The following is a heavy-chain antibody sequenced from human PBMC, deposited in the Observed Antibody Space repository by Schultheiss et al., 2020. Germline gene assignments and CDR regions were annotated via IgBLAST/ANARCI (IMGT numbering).Heavy chain of an antibody. CDR3: ARDTQPDWNYEMDYYYGMDV. D-gene: IGHD1-7*01. CDR2: TYYRSKWYN. V-gene: IGHV6-1*01. Sequence: SQTLSLTCAISGDSVSSNSAAWNWIRQSPSRGLEWLGRTYYRSKWYNDYAVSVKSQITINPDTSKNQFSLQLNSVTPEDTAVYYCARDTQPDWNYEMDYYYGMDVWGQGTTVTVSS. CDR1: GDSVSSNSAA. J-gene: IGHJ6*02.